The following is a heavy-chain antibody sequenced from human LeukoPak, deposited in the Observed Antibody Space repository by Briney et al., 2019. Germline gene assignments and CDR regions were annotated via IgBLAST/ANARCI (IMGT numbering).Heavy chain of an antibody. V-gene: IGHV3-66*01. Sequence: SGGSLRLSCAASGFTFSSYAMSWVRQAPGKGLEWVSIIYPGGNTYYADSVKGRFTISRDYSKNTLYLQMNILRAEDTALYYCARENTASGWCFIDYWGQGTLVTVSS. CDR2: IYPGGNT. CDR3: ARENTASGWCFIDY. CDR1: GFTFSSYA. D-gene: IGHD6-19*01. J-gene: IGHJ4*02.